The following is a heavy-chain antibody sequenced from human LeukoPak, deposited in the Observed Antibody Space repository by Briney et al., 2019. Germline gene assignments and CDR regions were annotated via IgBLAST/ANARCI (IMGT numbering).Heavy chain of an antibody. CDR2: IYFIGST. CDR3: ARDQTTVALHSSSSDDASDI. V-gene: IGHV4-59*12. Sequence: PSDTLSLTCSVPGPSLSCYYRSWILQPPPKGLPRVGYIYFIGSTNYNPSLKSPVTISVDTSKNPFSLKLSSVPAADTAVYYCARDQTTVALHSSSSDDASDIWGQGTMVTVSS. D-gene: IGHD6-6*01. J-gene: IGHJ3*02. CDR1: GPSLSCYY.